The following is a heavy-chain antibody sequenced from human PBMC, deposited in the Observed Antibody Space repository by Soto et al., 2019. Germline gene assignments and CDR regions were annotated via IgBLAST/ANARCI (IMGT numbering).Heavy chain of an antibody. CDR2: IDYSGTT. D-gene: IGHD1-26*01. CDR3: ARLGSNRGSYSEYVQH. Sequence: QLQLQGSGPGLVKPSEALSLTCTVSGGSISSSTYFWGWIRQPPGKWLEWIVSIDYSGTTYYNTSLRTPATVPVDKAKNQFPMKLISVTAAATAVYYCARLGSNRGSYSEYVQHWGQGTLVTVSS. V-gene: IGHV4-39*01. J-gene: IGHJ1*01. CDR1: GGSISSSTYF.